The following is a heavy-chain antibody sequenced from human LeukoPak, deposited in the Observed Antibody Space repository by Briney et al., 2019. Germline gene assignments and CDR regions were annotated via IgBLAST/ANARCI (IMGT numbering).Heavy chain of an antibody. Sequence: GGSLRLSCTASGFSFSGHWMHWARQPPGKRLVWVSRISPTGSTTSYADSVKGRFTVSRDNAKNTLYLQVNNLRAEDTAVYYCARGPNSNWSGLDFWGQGTLLTVSS. CDR3: ARGPNSNWSGLDF. CDR1: GFSFSGHW. V-gene: IGHV3-74*01. D-gene: IGHD6-6*01. CDR2: ISPTGSTT. J-gene: IGHJ4*02.